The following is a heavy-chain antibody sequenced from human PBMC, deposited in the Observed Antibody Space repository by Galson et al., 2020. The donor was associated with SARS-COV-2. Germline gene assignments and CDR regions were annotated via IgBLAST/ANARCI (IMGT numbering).Heavy chain of an antibody. D-gene: IGHD4-17*01. V-gene: IGHV4-39*01. Sequence: SETLSLTCSVSAGSITSASFYWDWIRQPPGKGLEWIGTVYYTGTTSYTPSLKSRVTISVDTSKNQFSLKLTSGTAADTAVYYCARRVRGTTGNWYFDLWGRGTLVTVSS. CDR1: AGSITSASFY. CDR3: ARRVRGTTGNWYFDL. CDR2: VYYTGTT. J-gene: IGHJ2*01.